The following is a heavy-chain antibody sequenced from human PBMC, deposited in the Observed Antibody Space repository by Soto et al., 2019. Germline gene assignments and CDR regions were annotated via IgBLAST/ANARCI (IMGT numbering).Heavy chain of an antibody. CDR3: ARSVEALPVRGALDY. CDR2: IYWDDDE. V-gene: IGHV2-5*02. CDR1: GFSLTTSGVG. Sequence: SGPTLVNPTQTLTLTCTFSGFSLTTSGVGVCWIRQPAGKAPECLALIYWDDDERYSPSLQNRLTITKDTSINRVVLTMTNMGPVDTATYYCARSVEALPVRGALDYWGQGTLVTVSS. D-gene: IGHD6-6*01. J-gene: IGHJ4*02.